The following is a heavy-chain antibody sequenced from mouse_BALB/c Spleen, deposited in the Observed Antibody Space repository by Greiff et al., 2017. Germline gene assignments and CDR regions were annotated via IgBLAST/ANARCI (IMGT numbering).Heavy chain of an antibody. D-gene: IGHD2-4*01. J-gene: IGHJ2*01. CDR1: GFSLSRYS. CDR2: IWGGGST. CDR3: ARIYYDYDGYYFDY. V-gene: IGHV2-6-4*01. Sequence: VKLMESGPGLVAPSQSLSITCTVSGFSLSRYSVHWVRQPPGKGLEWLGMIWGGGSTDYNSALKSRLSISKDNSKSQVFLKMNSLQTDDTAMYYCARIYYDYDGYYFDYWGQGTTLTVSS.